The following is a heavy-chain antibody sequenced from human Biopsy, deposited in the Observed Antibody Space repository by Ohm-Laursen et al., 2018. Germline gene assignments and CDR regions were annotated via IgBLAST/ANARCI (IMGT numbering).Heavy chain of an antibody. V-gene: IGHV4-31*01. CDR2: IYDNGDT. J-gene: IGHJ4*02. CDR3: TEVGTFGGVIGEYYFDS. CDR1: GGSINSGGHF. D-gene: IGHD3-16*02. Sequence: SQTLSLTCSVSGGSINSGGHFWGWVRQSPGKGLEWIGYIYDNGDTYYNPSLMSLVSISADTSKNQVSLRLNSVTAADTAVFYCTEVGTFGGVIGEYYFDSWGQGILVTVSS.